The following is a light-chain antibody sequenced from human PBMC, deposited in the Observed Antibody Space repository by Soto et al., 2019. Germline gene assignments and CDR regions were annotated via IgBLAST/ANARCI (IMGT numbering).Light chain of an antibody. V-gene: IGKV1-39*01. Sequence: DIQMTQSPSTLSGSVGDRVTITCRASQTISSWLAWYQQRPGRAPKLLIYAASSSQSGVSSRFSGSGSGTDFTLTISSLQPEDFATYYCQQSYSTPLTFGGGTKVDIK. J-gene: IGKJ4*01. CDR2: AAS. CDR1: QTISSW. CDR3: QQSYSTPLT.